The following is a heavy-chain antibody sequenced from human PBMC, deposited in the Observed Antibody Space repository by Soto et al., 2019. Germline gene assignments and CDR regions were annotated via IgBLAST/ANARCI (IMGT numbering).Heavy chain of an antibody. CDR3: ARAHVQDYGDYRGLVNYYYYYMDV. CDR1: GFTFSSYG. J-gene: IGHJ6*03. CDR2: IWYDGSNK. D-gene: IGHD4-17*01. V-gene: IGHV3-33*01. Sequence: GGSLRLSCAASGFTFSSYGMHWVRQAPGKGLEWVAVIWYDGSNKYYADSVKGRFTISRDNSKNTLYLQMNSLRAEDTAVYYCARAHVQDYGDYRGLVNYYYYYMDVWGKGTTVTVSS.